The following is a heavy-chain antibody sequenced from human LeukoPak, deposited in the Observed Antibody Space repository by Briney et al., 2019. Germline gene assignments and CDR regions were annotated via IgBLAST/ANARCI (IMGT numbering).Heavy chain of an antibody. CDR3: AGSYSSSWYGYNWFDP. CDR1: GGSISSYY. D-gene: IGHD6-13*01. V-gene: IGHV4-59*01. CDR2: IYYSGST. J-gene: IGHJ5*02. Sequence: SETLSLTCTVSGGSISSYYWSWIRQPPGKGLEWIGYIYYSGSTNYNPSLKSRVTISVDTSKNQFSLKLSSVTAADTAVYYCAGSYSSSWYGYNWFDPWGQGTLVTVPS.